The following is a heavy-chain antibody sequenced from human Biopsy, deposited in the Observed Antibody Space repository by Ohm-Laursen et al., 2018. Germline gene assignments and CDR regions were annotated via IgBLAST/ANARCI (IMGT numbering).Heavy chain of an antibody. V-gene: IGHV3-23*01. D-gene: IGHD2-2*02. CDR2: IDVLDYNT. CDR1: GFTFNTYG. CDR3: VRGWGGYNFDS. J-gene: IGHJ4*01. Sequence: LSLTCAVSGFTFNTYGMHWVRQAPGKGLEWVSHIDVLDYNTYYVDSVRGRFTISRDNSKEMVYLQINSLRADDTAVYYCVRGWGGYNFDSWGPGTLVTVSS.